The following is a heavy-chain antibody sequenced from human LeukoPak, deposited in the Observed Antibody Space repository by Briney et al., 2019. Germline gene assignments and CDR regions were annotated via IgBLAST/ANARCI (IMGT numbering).Heavy chain of an antibody. J-gene: IGHJ4*02. D-gene: IGHD2-21*02. CDR2: ISSSSSYI. CDR3: AKDIPGGGDDY. CDR1: GFTFSSYS. Sequence: GGSLRLSCAASGFTFSSYSMNWVRQAPGKGLEWVSSISSSSSYIYYADSVKARFTISRDNAKSSVYLQLNSLRADDTAIYYCAKDIPGGGDDYWGQGTLVTVSS. V-gene: IGHV3-21*01.